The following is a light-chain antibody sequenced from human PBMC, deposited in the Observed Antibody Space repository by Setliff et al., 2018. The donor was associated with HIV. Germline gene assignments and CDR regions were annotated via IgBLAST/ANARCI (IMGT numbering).Light chain of an antibody. CDR2: EVS. J-gene: IGLJ2*01. CDR1: SNDIGGYNY. Sequence: QSALAQPASVSGSPGQSITISCTGTSNDIGGYNYVSWYQQHPGKAPKLMIYEVSNRPSGISNRFYGSKSGSTASLTISGLQAEDEADYYCSAYTGSSTLIFGGGTKVTVL. CDR3: SAYTGSSTLI. V-gene: IGLV2-14*01.